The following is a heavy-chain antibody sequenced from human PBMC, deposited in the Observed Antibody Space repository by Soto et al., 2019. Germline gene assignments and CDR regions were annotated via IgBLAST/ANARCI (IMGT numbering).Heavy chain of an antibody. CDR1: GGSFSGYY. V-gene: IGHV4-34*01. Sequence: QVQLQQWGAGLLKPSETLSLTCAVYGGSFSGYYWSWIRQPPGKGLEWIGEINHSGSTNYNPSLKSRVTISVDTSKNQFSLKLSSVTAADTAVYYCARGSGRNIYYYYYYYMDVWGKGTTVTVSS. CDR3: ARGSGRNIYYYYYYYMDV. CDR2: INHSGST. J-gene: IGHJ6*03. D-gene: IGHD3-10*01.